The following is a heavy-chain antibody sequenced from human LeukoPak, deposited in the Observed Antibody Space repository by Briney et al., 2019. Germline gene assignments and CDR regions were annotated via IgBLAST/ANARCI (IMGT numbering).Heavy chain of an antibody. CDR3: AATGTTRGDAFDI. D-gene: IGHD1-1*01. V-gene: IGHV3-9*03. Sequence: GGSLRLSCAASGFTFSSYSMNWVRQAPGKGLEWVSGISWNSGSIGYADSVKGRFTISRDNAKNSLYLQMNSLRAEDMALYYCAATGTTRGDAFDIWGQGTMVTVSS. CDR1: GFTFSSYS. CDR2: ISWNSGSI. J-gene: IGHJ3*02.